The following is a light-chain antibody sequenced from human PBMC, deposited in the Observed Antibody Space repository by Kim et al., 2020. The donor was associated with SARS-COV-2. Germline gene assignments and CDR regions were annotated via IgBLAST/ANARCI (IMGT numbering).Light chain of an antibody. V-gene: IGLV4-60*03. CDR1: SGHSSYI. J-gene: IGLJ3*02. Sequence: SSVKLTCTLSSGHSSYIIAWHQQQPGKAPRYLMKLEGSGSYNKGSGVPDRFSGSGSGADRYLTISNLQSEDEADYYCETWDSNTRVFGGGTKLTVL. CDR3: ETWDSNTRV. CDR2: LEGSGSY.